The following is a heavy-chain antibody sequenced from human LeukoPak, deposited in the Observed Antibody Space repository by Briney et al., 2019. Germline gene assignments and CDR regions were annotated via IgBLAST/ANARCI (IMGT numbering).Heavy chain of an antibody. CDR2: IYTSGST. CDR3: AGVRYSSSWRAFDI. CDR1: GGSISSYY. V-gene: IGHV4-4*07. D-gene: IGHD6-13*01. J-gene: IGHJ3*02. Sequence: SETLSLTCTVSGGSISSYYWSWIRQPAGKGLEWIGRIYTSGSTNYNPSLKSRVTMSVDTSENQFSLKLSSVTAADTAVYYCAGVRYSSSWRAFDIWGQGTMVTVFS.